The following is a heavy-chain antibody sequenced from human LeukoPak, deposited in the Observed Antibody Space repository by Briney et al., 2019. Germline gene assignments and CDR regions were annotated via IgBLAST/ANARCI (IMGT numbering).Heavy chain of an antibody. D-gene: IGHD2-2*01. CDR3: VREYCSSTSCHYYFDY. CDR1: GYTFTGYY. V-gene: IGHV1-2*06. J-gene: IGHJ4*02. Sequence: ASVKVSCKASGYTFTGYYMHWVRQAPGQGLEWMGRNNPNTGGTIYTQKFQGRVTMTRDTSISTAYMELNRLTSDDTAVYYCVREYCSSTSCHYYFDYWGQGALVTVSS. CDR2: NNPNTGGT.